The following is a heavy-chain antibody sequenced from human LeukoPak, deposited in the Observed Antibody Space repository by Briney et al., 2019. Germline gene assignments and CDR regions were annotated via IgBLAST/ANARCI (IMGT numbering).Heavy chain of an antibody. CDR2: IYYSGST. J-gene: IGHJ6*02. CDR1: GGSISSSSYY. CDR3: ARDLRGYPSNYYYYGMDV. Sequence: SETLSLTCTVSGGSISSSSYYWSWIRQPPGKGLEWIGYIYYSGSTNYNPSLKSRVTISVDTSKNQFSLKLSSVTAADTAVYYCARDLRGYPSNYYYYGMDVWGQGTTVTVSS. V-gene: IGHV4-61*01. D-gene: IGHD5-18*01.